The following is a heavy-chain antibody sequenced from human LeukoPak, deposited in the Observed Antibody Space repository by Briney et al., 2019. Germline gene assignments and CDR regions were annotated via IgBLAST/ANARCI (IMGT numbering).Heavy chain of an antibody. Sequence: SQTLSLTCTVSGGSISGGANFWTWIRQHPGKGLERIGYILNSGRTYYNPSLKSRVTISLDTSKNQFSLKLSSVTAADTAVYYCAREGGYVERTLDSWGQGTLVTVSP. CDR2: ILNSGRT. CDR1: GGSISGGANF. J-gene: IGHJ4*02. V-gene: IGHV4-31*03. D-gene: IGHD3-10*02. CDR3: AREGGYVERTLDS.